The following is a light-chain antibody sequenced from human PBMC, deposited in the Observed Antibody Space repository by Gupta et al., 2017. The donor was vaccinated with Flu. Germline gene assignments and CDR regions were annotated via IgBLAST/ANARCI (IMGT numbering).Light chain of an antibody. CDR2: EGR. CDR1: SSDVGSYNL. J-gene: IGLJ3*02. Sequence: QSALTQPASVSGSPGQSITISCTGTSSDVGSYNLVSWYQQHPGKDPKLMIYEGRKRPSGVSNRFSGSKSGNTASLTLVGLQAEDEADYYCCSYAGSWVFGGGTKLTVL. CDR3: CSYAGSWV. V-gene: IGLV2-23*01.